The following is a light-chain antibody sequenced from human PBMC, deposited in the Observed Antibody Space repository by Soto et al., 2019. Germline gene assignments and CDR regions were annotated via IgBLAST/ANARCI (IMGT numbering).Light chain of an antibody. CDR3: QQYDNLQFT. V-gene: IGKV1-33*01. Sequence: DIQMTQSPSSLSASVGDRVTITCQASQDISNYLNWYQQKAGKAPKLLIYDASNLETGVPSRFSGSGSGTDFIFTISSLQHEDIETYYCQQYDNLQFTLGPGTKADIK. J-gene: IGKJ3*01. CDR2: DAS. CDR1: QDISNY.